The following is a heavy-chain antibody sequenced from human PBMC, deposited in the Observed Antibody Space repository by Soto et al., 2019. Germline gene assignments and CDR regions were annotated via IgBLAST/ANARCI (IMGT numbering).Heavy chain of an antibody. D-gene: IGHD1-26*01. CDR1: GFTFSSYA. CDR3: AKVPNSGSYFYFDY. V-gene: IGHV3-23*01. J-gene: IGHJ4*02. Sequence: PGGSLKLSCPASGFTFSSYAMGWVRQSPGGGLEWVSAISGSGGNTYYPDSVKGRFTISRDNSESTLYLQMNSLRAEDTALYYCAKVPNSGSYFYFDYWGLGTLVTVSS. CDR2: ISGSGGNT.